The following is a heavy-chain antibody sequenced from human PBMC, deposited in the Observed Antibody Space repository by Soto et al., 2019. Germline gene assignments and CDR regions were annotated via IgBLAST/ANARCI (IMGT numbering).Heavy chain of an antibody. CDR1: GDSVSSNSAA. J-gene: IGHJ5*02. Sequence: PSQTLSLTCAISGDSVSSNSAAWNWIRQSPSRGLEWLGRTYYRSKWYNDYAVSVKSRITINPDTSKNQFSLQLNSVTPEDTAVYYCARVGLPAAKSDNTQNWFDPWGQGTRVTVSS. CDR2: TYYRSKWYN. D-gene: IGHD2-2*01. V-gene: IGHV6-1*01. CDR3: ARVGLPAAKSDNTQNWFDP.